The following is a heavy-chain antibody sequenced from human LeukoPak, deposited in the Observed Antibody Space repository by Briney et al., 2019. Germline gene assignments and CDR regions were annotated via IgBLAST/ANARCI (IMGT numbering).Heavy chain of an antibody. CDR1: GGSISSYY. V-gene: IGHV3-23*01. CDR3: AKIEYSSSVKDY. Sequence: ETLSLTCTVSGGSISSYYWSWVRLAPGKGLEWVSAISGSGGSTYHADSVKGRFTISRDNSKNTLYLQMNSLRAEDTAVYYCAKIEYSSSVKDYWGQGTLVTVSS. CDR2: ISGSGGST. J-gene: IGHJ4*02. D-gene: IGHD6-6*01.